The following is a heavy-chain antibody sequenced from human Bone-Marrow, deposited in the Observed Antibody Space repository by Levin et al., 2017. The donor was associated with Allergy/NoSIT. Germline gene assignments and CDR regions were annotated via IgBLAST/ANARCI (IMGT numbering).Heavy chain of an antibody. V-gene: IGHV3-30*04. CDR1: GFSFSRHA. J-gene: IGHJ3*02. CDR3: ARDIGEWELLLSAFDI. Sequence: GGSLRLSCAASGFSFSRHAMHWVRQAPGKGLEWVAFILYDGRNKYYADSVKGRFTISRDTSKNTLYLQMNSLRAEDTAVYYCARDIGEWELLLSAFDIWGQGTMVTVSS. CDR2: ILYDGRNK. D-gene: IGHD1-26*01.